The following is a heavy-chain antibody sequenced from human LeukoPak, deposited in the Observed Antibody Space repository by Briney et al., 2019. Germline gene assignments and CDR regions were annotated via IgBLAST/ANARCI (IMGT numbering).Heavy chain of an antibody. CDR2: ISGSGGST. V-gene: IGHV3-23*01. CDR3: AKKGSITMVRGVPYYFDY. Sequence: GGSLRLSCVASGFTFSSSEMNWVRQAPGKGLEWVSAISGSGGSTYYADSVKGRFTISRDNSKNTLYLQMNSLRAEDTAVYYCAKKGSITMVRGVPYYFDYWGQGTLVTVSS. J-gene: IGHJ4*02. CDR1: GFTFSSSE. D-gene: IGHD3-10*01.